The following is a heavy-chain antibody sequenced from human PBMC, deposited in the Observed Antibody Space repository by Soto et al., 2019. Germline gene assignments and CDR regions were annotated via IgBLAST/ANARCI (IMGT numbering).Heavy chain of an antibody. J-gene: IGHJ6*02. V-gene: IGHV1-3*01. CDR2: INAGNGNT. CDR3: ASSEWLSYGIDV. CDR1: GYTFTSYA. Sequence: QVQLVQSGAEVKKPGASVKVSCKASGYTFTSYAMHWVRQAPGQRLEWMGWINAGNGNTKYSQKLKGRVNITSDTAASTAYIELSSLRSVYTAVYYCASSEWLSYGIDVWGQCTTVTVSS. D-gene: IGHD3-3*01.